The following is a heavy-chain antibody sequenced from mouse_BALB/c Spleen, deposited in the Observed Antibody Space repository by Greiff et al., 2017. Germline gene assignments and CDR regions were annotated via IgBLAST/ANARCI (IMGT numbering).Heavy chain of an antibody. Sequence: QVQLQQSGAELAKPGASVKMSCKASGYTFTSYWMHWVKQRPGQGLEWIVYINPSTGYTEYNQKFKDKATLTADKSSSTAYMQLSSLTSEDSAVYYCARALTAYFDYWGQGTTLTVSS. CDR2: INPSTGYT. V-gene: IGHV1-7*01. D-gene: IGHD1-2*01. CDR1: GYTFTSYW. J-gene: IGHJ2*01. CDR3: ARALTAYFDY.